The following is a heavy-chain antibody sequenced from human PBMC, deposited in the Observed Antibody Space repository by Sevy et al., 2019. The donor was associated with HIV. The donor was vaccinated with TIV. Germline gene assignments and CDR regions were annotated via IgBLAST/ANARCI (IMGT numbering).Heavy chain of an antibody. CDR2: IDSGGGT. J-gene: IGHJ6*02. V-gene: IGHV3-66*01. CDR3: ARDRYYDASGYYSYYYGMDV. Sequence: GGSLRLSCEASGFTVSGNYMAWVRLAPGKGLEWVSLIDSGGGTYYADSVKGRFTISRDNAKNTRYLQMNPLRAEDTSVYFCARDRYYDASGYYSYYYGMDVWGQGTTVTVSS. CDR1: GFTVSGNY. D-gene: IGHD3-22*01.